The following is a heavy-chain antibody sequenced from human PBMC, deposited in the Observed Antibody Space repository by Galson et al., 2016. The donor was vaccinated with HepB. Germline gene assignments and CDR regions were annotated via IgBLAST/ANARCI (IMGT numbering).Heavy chain of an antibody. V-gene: IGHV3-30*04. CDR1: GFTFSHEA. CDR3: AREAADDFDTSGYFDY. D-gene: IGHD6-25*01. Sequence: SLRLSCAASGFTFSHEAMHWVRQAPGKGLEWLAVISYGGSKQYYADSVKGRFTISRDNSKSTLFPQMNGLRVDDTALYYCAREAADDFDTSGYFDYWGQGTLVTVSS. CDR2: ISYGGSKQ. J-gene: IGHJ4*02.